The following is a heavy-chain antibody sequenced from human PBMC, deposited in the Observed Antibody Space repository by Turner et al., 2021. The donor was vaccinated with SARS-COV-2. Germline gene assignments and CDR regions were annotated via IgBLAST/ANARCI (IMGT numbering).Heavy chain of an antibody. CDR3: ARERGYSYGPYYYGMDV. D-gene: IGHD5-18*01. CDR2: ISSSSSTI. J-gene: IGHJ6*02. CDR1: EFTFSNYS. V-gene: IGHV3-48*01. Sequence: EVQLVESGGGLVQPGGSVRLSCAASEFTFSNYSMNWVRQAPGKGLEWVSYISSSSSTIYYADSVKGRFTISRDNAKNSLYLQMNSLRAEDTAVYYCARERGYSYGPYYYGMDVWGQGTTVTVSS.